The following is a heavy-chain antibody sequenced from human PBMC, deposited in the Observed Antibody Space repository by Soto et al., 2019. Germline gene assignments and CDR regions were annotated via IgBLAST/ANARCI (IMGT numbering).Heavy chain of an antibody. CDR1: SDSISSYY. Sequence: ETLSLTCTVSSDSISSYYWSWIRQPPGKRLEWIGYISYSGSTDYNPSLKSRVTISGDTSKNQFSLKVSSVTAADTAVYYCARGTSWQLPFDYWGQGTLVTVSS. CDR2: ISYSGST. V-gene: IGHV4-59*01. D-gene: IGHD6-13*01. CDR3: ARGTSWQLPFDY. J-gene: IGHJ4*02.